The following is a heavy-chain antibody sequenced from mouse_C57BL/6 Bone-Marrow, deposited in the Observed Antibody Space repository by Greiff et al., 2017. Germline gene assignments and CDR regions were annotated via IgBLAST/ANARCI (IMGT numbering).Heavy chain of an antibody. V-gene: IGHV1-75*01. J-gene: IGHJ1*03. D-gene: IGHD1-1*01. CDR2: IFPGSGST. CDR1: GYTFTDYY. Sequence: VKLVESGPELVKPGASVQISCKASGYTFTDYYINCVKQRPGQGLEWIGWIFPGSGSTYYNEKFKGKATLTVDTSSSTAYMLLSSLTSEDSAVYFCARVEISVVATRDFDVWGTGSTGTVSS. CDR3: ARVEISVVATRDFDV.